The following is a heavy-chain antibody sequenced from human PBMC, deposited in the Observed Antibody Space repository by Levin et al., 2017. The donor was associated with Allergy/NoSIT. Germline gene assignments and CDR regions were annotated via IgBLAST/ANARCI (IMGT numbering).Heavy chain of an antibody. J-gene: IGHJ2*01. V-gene: IGHV3-21*01. CDR2: ISSSSSYI. Sequence: NPGESLKISCAASGFTFSSYSMNWVRQAPGKGLEWVSSISSSSSYIYYADSVKGRFTISRDNAKNSLYLQMNSLRAEDTAVYYCARAARVSGSSGVFDLWGRGTLVTVSS. CDR1: GFTFSSYS. CDR3: ARAARVSGSSGVFDL. D-gene: IGHD1-26*01.